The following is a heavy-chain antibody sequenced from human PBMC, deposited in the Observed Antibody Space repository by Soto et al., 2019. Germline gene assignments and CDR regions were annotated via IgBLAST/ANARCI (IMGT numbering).Heavy chain of an antibody. CDR2: INPSGGST. D-gene: IGHD3-22*01. CDR3: ARADYYDGSGFYYDY. Sequence: QVQLVQSGAEVKKPGASMKVSCKASGYIFANHYIHWVRQAPGQGLEWMGIINPSGGSTIYLQKFQGRVTMTRDTSTSTVYMELSSLRSEDTAVYFCARADYYDGSGFYYDYWGQGTLVTVSS. J-gene: IGHJ4*02. V-gene: IGHV1-46*01. CDR1: GYIFANHY.